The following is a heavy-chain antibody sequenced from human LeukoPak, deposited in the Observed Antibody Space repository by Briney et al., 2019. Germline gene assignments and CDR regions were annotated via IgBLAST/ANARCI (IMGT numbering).Heavy chain of an antibody. CDR2: MNPNSGNT. CDR3: AVGLVVTSTNFDY. CDR1: GYTFTSYD. Sequence: GASVKVSCKASGYTFTSYDINWVRQATGQGLEWMGWMNPNSGNTGYAQKFQGRVTMTRNTSISTAYMELSRLRSDDTAVYYCAVGLVVTSTNFDYWGQGTLVTVSS. D-gene: IGHD3-22*01. V-gene: IGHV1-8*01. J-gene: IGHJ4*02.